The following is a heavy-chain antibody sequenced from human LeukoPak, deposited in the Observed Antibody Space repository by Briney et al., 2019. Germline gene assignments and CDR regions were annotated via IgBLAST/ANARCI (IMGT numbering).Heavy chain of an antibody. D-gene: IGHD3-16*01. CDR2: INPSGGST. Sequence: GASVKVSCKASGYTFGSNYMHWVRQAPGQGLEWMGIINPSGGSTNYAQRFQGRVTMTRDTSTGTVYMDLTSLRSDDTAVYYCARVPLGGAFDYWGQGTLVTVSS. CDR3: ARVPLGGAFDY. CDR1: GYTFGSNY. V-gene: IGHV1-46*01. J-gene: IGHJ4*02.